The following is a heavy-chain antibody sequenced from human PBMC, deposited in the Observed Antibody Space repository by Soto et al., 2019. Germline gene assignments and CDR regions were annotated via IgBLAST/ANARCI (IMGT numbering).Heavy chain of an antibody. CDR3: DRSKSTTPPLRYFDWLFLDY. J-gene: IGHJ4*02. Sequence: SGTLSLTCTVSGGSISSGDYYWSWIRQPPGKGLEWIGYIYYSGSTYYNPSLKRRVTISVDTSKNQFSLKLSSVTAADTAVYYCDRSKSTTPPLRYFDWLFLDYWGQGTLVPVSP. D-gene: IGHD3-9*01. CDR1: GGSISSGDYY. V-gene: IGHV4-30-4*01. CDR2: IYYSGST.